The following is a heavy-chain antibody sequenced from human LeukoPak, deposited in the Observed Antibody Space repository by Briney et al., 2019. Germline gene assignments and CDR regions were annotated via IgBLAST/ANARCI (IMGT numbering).Heavy chain of an antibody. V-gene: IGHV3-23*01. D-gene: IGHD4-17*01. CDR3: ARDADYGDYKYWYFDL. CDR2: ISSSGGST. Sequence: PGRSLRLSCAASGFTFSRYVMSWVRQAPGKGLEWVSSISSSGGSTFYADSVKGRFTISRDNAKNSLYLQMNSLRAEDTAVYYCARDADYGDYKYWYFDLWGRGTLVTVSS. J-gene: IGHJ2*01. CDR1: GFTFSRYV.